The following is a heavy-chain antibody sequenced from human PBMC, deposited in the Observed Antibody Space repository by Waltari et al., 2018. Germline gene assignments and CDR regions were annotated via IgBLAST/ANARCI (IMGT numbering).Heavy chain of an antibody. CDR2: IVPDGSRN. CDR1: GFTFSTNW. Sequence: EVQLVESGGGLVQPGGSLRLSRAASGFTFSTNWMGWVRQAPGKGLEWVANIVPDGSRNNYVDSVKGRFTISRDNAKNSLSLQMNSLGVEDTAVYYCARGDSSGWLFDYWGQGTLVTVSS. J-gene: IGHJ4*02. V-gene: IGHV3-7*02. CDR3: ARGDSSGWLFDY. D-gene: IGHD6-19*01.